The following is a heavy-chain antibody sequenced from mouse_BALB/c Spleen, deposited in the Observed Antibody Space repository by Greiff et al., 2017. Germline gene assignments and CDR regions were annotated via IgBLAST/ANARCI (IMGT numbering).Heavy chain of an antibody. V-gene: IGHV2-9*02. J-gene: IGHJ4*01. D-gene: IGHD2-1*01. CDR3: ARETYGNYNYYAMDY. CDR2: IWAGGST. CDR1: GFSLTSYG. Sequence: VKLMESGPGLVAPSQSLSITCTVSGFSLTSYGVHWVRQPPGKGLEWLGVIWAGGSTNYNSALMSRLSISKDNSKSQVFLKMNSLQTDDTAMYYCARETYGNYNYYAMDYWGQGTSVTVSS.